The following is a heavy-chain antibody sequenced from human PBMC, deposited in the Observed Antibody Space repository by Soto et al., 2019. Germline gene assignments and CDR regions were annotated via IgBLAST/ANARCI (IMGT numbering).Heavy chain of an antibody. Sequence: GGSLRLSCTASGFTFGDDAMSWFRQAPGKGLEWVSFIRSKAYGGTTEYAASVKGRFTISRDDSKSIAYLQMNSLKTEDTAVYYCTRVTAGYYGSGSYLGYYMDVWGKGTTVTVSS. CDR1: GFTFGDDA. J-gene: IGHJ6*03. CDR3: TRVTAGYYGSGSYLGYYMDV. CDR2: IRSKAYGGTT. D-gene: IGHD3-10*01. V-gene: IGHV3-49*03.